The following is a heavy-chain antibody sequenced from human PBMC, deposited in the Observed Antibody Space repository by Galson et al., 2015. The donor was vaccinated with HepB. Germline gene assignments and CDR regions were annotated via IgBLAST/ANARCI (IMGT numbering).Heavy chain of an antibody. V-gene: IGHV3-11*06. CDR3: ARDRGERWLQFSP. J-gene: IGHJ5*02. CDR2: ISSSSSYT. CDR1: GFTFSDYY. D-gene: IGHD5-24*01. Sequence: SLRLSCAASGFTFSDYYMSWIRQAPGKGLEWVSYISSSSSYTNYADSVKGRFTISRDNAKNSLYLQMNSLRAEDTAVYYCARDRGERWLQFSPWGQGTLVTVSS.